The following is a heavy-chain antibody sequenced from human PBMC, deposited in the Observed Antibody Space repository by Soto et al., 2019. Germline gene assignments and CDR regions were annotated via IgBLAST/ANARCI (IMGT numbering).Heavy chain of an antibody. D-gene: IGHD3-22*01. V-gene: IGHV3-21*01. CDR1: GFTFSSYS. Sequence: GGSLRLSCAASGFTFSSYSMNWVRQAPGKGLEWVSSISSSSSYIYYADSVKGRFTISRDNAKNSLYLQMNSLRVEDTAVYYCARAPYYYDSSGYWAYWGQGTLVTVSS. CDR3: ARAPYYYDSSGYWAY. CDR2: ISSSSSYI. J-gene: IGHJ4*02.